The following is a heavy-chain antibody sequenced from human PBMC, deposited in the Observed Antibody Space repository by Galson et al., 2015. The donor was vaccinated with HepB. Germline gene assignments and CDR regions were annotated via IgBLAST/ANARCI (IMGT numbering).Heavy chain of an antibody. CDR3: ARDHYDSSALDY. J-gene: IGHJ4*02. D-gene: IGHD3-22*01. Sequence: SVKVSCKASGYTSGSYYLHWVRQAPGQGLEWMGIINPSGGSTTYAQKFQGRVTLTRDTSTSTVYMELSSLRSEDTAVYYCARDHYDSSALDYWGQGTLVTVSS. CDR1: GYTSGSYY. CDR2: INPSGGST. V-gene: IGHV1-46*01.